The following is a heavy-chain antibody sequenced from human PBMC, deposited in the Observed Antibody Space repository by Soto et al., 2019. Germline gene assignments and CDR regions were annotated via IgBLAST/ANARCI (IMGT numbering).Heavy chain of an antibody. CDR2: IYYSGST. D-gene: IGHD3-9*01. CDR1: GGSIISYY. V-gene: IGHV4-59*01. CDR3: ARVLRYFDWLLTPPTYYGMDV. Sequence: SETLSLTCTVSGGSIISYYWSWIRQPPGKGLEWIGYIYYSGSTNYNPSLKSRVTISVDTSKNQFSLKLSSVTAADTAVYYCARVLRYFDWLLTPPTYYGMDVWGQGTTVTVSS. J-gene: IGHJ6*02.